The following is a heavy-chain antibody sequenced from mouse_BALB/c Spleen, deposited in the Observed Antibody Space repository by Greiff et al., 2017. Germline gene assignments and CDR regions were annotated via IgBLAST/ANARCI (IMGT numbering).Heavy chain of an antibody. J-gene: IGHJ1*01. V-gene: IGHV6-6*02. CDR1: GFTFSSYW. CDR3: TRGYGSSYVGYFDV. Sequence: EVKVEESGGGLVQPGGSMKLSCVASGFTFSSYWMSWVRQSPEKGLEWVAEIRLKSDNYATHYAESVKGKFTISRDDSKSRLYLQMNSLRAEDTGIYYCTRGYGSSYVGYFDVWGAGTTVTVSS. D-gene: IGHD1-1*01. CDR2: IRLKSDNYAT.